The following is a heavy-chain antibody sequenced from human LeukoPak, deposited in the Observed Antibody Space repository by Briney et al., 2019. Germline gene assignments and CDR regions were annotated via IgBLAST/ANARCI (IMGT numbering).Heavy chain of an antibody. CDR3: ARGSRTFDWLLSAHFDY. J-gene: IGHJ4*02. D-gene: IGHD3-9*01. Sequence: PGGSLRLSCAASGFTFSSYAMHWVRQAPGKGPEWVAVISYDGSNRYYADSVKGRFTISSDHSKNTLYLQMNSLRAEDTAVYYCARGSRTFDWLLSAHFDYWGQGTLVTVSS. CDR1: GFTFSSYA. CDR2: ISYDGSNR. V-gene: IGHV3-30-3*01.